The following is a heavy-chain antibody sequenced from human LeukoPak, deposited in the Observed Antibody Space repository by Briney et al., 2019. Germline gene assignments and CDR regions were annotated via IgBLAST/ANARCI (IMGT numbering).Heavy chain of an antibody. J-gene: IGHJ5*02. Sequence: SQTLSLTCTVSGGSISSGSYYWSWIRQPAGKGLEWIGRIYTSGSTNYNPSLKSRVTISVDTSKNQFSLKLSSVTAADTAVYYCARDNMVRGVIIGEFYNWFDPWAQGTLVTVSS. CDR1: GGSISSGSYY. D-gene: IGHD3-10*01. CDR2: IYTSGST. V-gene: IGHV4-61*02. CDR3: ARDNMVRGVIIGEFYNWFDP.